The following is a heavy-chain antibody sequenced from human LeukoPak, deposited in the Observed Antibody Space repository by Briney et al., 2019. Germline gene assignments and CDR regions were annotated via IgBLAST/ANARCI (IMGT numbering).Heavy chain of an antibody. D-gene: IGHD1-26*01. CDR2: INHSGST. CDR1: GGSFSGYY. Sequence: SETLSLTCAVYGGSFSGYYWSWIRKPPGKGLEWIGEINHSGSTNYNPSLKSRVTISVDTSKNQFSLKLSSVTAADTAVYYCAREKVGATFDYWGQGTLVTVSS. CDR3: AREKVGATFDY. V-gene: IGHV4-34*01. J-gene: IGHJ4*02.